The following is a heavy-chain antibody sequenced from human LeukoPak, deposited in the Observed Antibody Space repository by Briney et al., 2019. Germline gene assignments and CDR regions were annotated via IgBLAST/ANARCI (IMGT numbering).Heavy chain of an antibody. CDR3: ASSNYCSGGMCFYYYYMDV. V-gene: IGHV4-39*01. Sequence: SETLSLTCTVSGGSISSSSYYWGWIRQPPGKGLEWIGSIYYSGSTYYNPSLKSRVTISTDTSKNELSLKLSSVTAADTAVYYCASSNYCSGGMCFYYYYMDVWGKGTTVTVSS. CDR2: IYYSGST. J-gene: IGHJ6*03. CDR1: GGSISSSSYY. D-gene: IGHD2-15*01.